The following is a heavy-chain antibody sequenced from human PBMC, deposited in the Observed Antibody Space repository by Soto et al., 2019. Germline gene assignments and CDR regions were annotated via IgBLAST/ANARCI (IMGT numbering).Heavy chain of an antibody. J-gene: IGHJ4*02. D-gene: IGHD2-21*02. V-gene: IGHV4-39*01. CDR2: IYYSGST. CDR1: GGSISSSSYY. Sequence: SETLSLTCTVSGGSISSSSYYWGWIRQPPGKGLEWIGSIYYSGSTYYNPSLKSRVTISVDTSKNQFSLKLSSVTAADTAVYYCASDSDQVDYWGQGTLVTVSS. CDR3: ASDSDQVDY.